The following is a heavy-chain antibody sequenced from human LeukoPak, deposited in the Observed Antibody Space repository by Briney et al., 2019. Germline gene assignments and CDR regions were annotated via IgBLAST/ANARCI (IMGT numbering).Heavy chain of an antibody. CDR1: GFTFSSYG. CDR3: AKAPYYDFWSASDCYFDY. D-gene: IGHD3-3*01. CDR2: ISYDGSNK. Sequence: GRSLRLSCAASGFTFSSYGMHWVRQAPGKGLEWVAVISYDGSNKYYADSVKGRFTISRDNSKNTLYLQMNSLRAEDTAVYYCAKAPYYDFWSASDCYFDYWGQGTLVTVSS. V-gene: IGHV3-30*18. J-gene: IGHJ4*02.